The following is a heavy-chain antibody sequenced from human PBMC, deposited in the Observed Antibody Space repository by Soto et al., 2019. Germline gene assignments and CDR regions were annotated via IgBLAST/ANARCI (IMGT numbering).Heavy chain of an antibody. CDR2: INHSGST. J-gene: IGHJ4*02. CDR3: ARSPYLMSWRSYLAGVYFDY. CDR1: GGSFSGYY. Sequence: SETLSLTCAVYGGSFSGYYWSWIRQPPGKGLEWIGEINHSGSTNYNPSLKSRVTISVDTSKNQFSLKLSSVTAADTAVYYCARSPYLMSWRSYLAGVYFDYWGQGTLVTVSS. D-gene: IGHD3-16*02. V-gene: IGHV4-34*01.